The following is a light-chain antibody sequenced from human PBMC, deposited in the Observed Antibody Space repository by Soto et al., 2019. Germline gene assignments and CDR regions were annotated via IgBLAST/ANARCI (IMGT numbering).Light chain of an antibody. CDR1: QDISNY. CDR3: QQYNSAPNT. CDR2: DAS. V-gene: IGKV1-27*01. J-gene: IGKJ2*01. Sequence: DIQMTQSPSSLSASVGDRVTITCRASQDISNYLAWYQQKPGKVPKLLIFDASTLQTGVQSRFSGSGAGTVFTLTIRGLQPEDVAAYYCQQYNSAPNTFGRGTRLEIK.